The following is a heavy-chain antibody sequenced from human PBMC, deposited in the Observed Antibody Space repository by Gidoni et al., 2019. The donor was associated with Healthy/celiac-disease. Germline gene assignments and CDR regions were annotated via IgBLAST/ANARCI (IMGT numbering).Heavy chain of an antibody. Sequence: IPRDNSKNTLYLQMNSLRAEDTAVYYCAKLPNDHAFDIWGQGTMVTVSS. CDR3: AKLPNDHAFDI. V-gene: IGHV3-30*02. J-gene: IGHJ3*02.